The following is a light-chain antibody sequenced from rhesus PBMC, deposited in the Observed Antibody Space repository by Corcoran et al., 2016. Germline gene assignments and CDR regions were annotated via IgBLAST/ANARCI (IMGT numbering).Light chain of an antibody. Sequence: ETVVTQSPATLALSPGERATLSCRASQSVGSYLAWYQQKPGQAPRLLIYGASSRATGNPNMFSGSGSGTDFTCTISSLEPEDGGVYYCQQSSNLLTFGGGTKVEIK. J-gene: IGKJ4*01. V-gene: IGKV3-24*04. CDR2: GAS. CDR3: QQSSNLLT. CDR1: QSVGSY.